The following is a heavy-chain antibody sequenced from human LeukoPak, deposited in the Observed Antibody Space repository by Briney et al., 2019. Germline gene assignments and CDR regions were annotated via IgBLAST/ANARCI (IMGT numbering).Heavy chain of an antibody. J-gene: IGHJ4*02. D-gene: IGHD1-26*01. CDR1: GFTLSSYA. CDR3: ARALGSLNDY. CDR2: ISYDGSYT. Sequence: GRSLRLSCVASGFTLSSYAMYWVRQAPGKGLEWVAVISYDGSYTYYADSAKGRFTISKDNSKNTLYLQMSGLRPEDTAVYYCARALGSLNDYWGQGTLVTVSS. V-gene: IGHV3-30-3*01.